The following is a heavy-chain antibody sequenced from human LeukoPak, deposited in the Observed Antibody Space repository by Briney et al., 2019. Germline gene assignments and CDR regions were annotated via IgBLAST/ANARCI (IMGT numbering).Heavy chain of an antibody. CDR1: GGTFSSYA. CDR2: IIPILGIA. J-gene: IGHJ4*02. V-gene: IGHV1-69*04. D-gene: IGHD1-1*01. CDR3: ARGRALESTFEFDC. Sequence: SVKVSCKASGGTFSSYAISWVRQAPGQGLEWMGRIIPILGIANYAQKFQGRVTITADKSTSTAYMELSSLRSEDTAVYYCARGRALESTFEFDCWGQGTLVTVSS.